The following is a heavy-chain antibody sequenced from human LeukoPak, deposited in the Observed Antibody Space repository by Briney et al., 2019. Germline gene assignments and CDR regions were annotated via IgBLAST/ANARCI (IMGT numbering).Heavy chain of an antibody. V-gene: IGHV4-31*03. J-gene: IGHJ2*01. CDR1: GGSISSGYYY. Sequence: PSQTLSLTCTVSGGSISSGYYYWSWIRQHPGEGLEWIGYVYYSGNTYYNPSLKSRVSISVDTSRNQFSLMMSSVTAADTAVYYCARRDTAIWSFDLWGRGTLVTVSS. CDR3: ARRDTAIWSFDL. D-gene: IGHD5-18*01. CDR2: VYYSGNT.